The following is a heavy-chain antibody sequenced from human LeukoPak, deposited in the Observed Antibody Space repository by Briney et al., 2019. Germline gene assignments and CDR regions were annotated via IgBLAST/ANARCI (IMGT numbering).Heavy chain of an antibody. CDR3: ARDLGEFHYDSSGYSDY. CDR1: GFTFSNYW. Sequence: TGGSLRLSCAASGFTFSNYWMSWVRQAPGKGLEWVANIKQDGSEKYYVESVKGRFTISRDNAKNSLYLQMNRLRGEDMAVYYCARDLGEFHYDSSGYSDYWGQGTQVTVSS. CDR2: IKQDGSEK. D-gene: IGHD3-22*01. V-gene: IGHV3-7*01. J-gene: IGHJ4*02.